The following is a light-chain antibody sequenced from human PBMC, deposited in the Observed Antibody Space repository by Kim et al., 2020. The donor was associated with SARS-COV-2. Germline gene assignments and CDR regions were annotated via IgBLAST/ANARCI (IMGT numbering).Light chain of an antibody. J-gene: IGKJ1*01. V-gene: IGKV1-NL1*01. CDR3: QQSYSIPWT. CDR2: GAS. CDR1: QIISNS. Sequence: GSVGDTVTITCRASQIISNSLAWYRQKPGKAPQLLLYGASRLQSGVPSRFSGSGSGTDYTLTISSLQPEDLGTYYCQQSYSIPWTFGQGTKVEIK.